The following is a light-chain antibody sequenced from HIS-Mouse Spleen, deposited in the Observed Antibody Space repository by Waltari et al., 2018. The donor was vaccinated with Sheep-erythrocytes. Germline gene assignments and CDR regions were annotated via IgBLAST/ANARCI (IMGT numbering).Light chain of an antibody. CDR3: CSYAGSYTLV. CDR2: DVS. Sequence: QSALTQPASVSGSPGPSITISCTGTSSDVGSYNLVSWYHQHPGKAPKLMIYDVSKRPSGGPDRFSGSKAGNTASLTISGLQAEDEADYYCCSYAGSYTLVFGGGTKLTVL. CDR1: SSDVGSYNL. J-gene: IGLJ2*01. V-gene: IGLV2-11*01.